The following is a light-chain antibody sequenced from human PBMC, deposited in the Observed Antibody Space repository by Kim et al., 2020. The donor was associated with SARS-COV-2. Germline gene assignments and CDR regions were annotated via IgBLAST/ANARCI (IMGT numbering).Light chain of an antibody. J-gene: IGLJ3*02. CDR3: SSIRRGSTWV. Sequence: GQSISTSCPGNSSDVGGYNYVSWFQQYPGKAPKLMILDITERPSGVSDRFSGARSGNTASLTISGLQPEDEADYYCSSIRRGSTWVFGGGTQLTVL. V-gene: IGLV2-14*04. CDR2: DIT. CDR1: SSDVGGYNY.